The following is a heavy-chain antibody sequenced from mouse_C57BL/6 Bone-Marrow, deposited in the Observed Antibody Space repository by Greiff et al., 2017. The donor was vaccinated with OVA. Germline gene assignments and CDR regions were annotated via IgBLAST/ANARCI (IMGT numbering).Heavy chain of an antibody. J-gene: IGHJ4*01. D-gene: IGHD2-3*01. CDR1: GYTFTSYT. CDR3: AYDGYYDYAMDY. Sequence: QVQLQQSGAELARPGASVKMSCKASGYTFTSYTMHWVKQRPGQGLEWIGYINPSSGYTKYNQKFKDKATLTADKSSSTAYMQLSSLTSEDSAVYYCAYDGYYDYAMDYWGQGTSVTVSS. V-gene: IGHV1-4*01. CDR2: INPSSGYT.